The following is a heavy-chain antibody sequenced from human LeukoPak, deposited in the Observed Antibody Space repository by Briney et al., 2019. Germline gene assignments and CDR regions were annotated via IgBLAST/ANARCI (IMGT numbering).Heavy chain of an antibody. CDR3: ARDVGFYYYDSRGYGPVDY. V-gene: IGHV1-2*02. Sequence: GASVKVSCKASGYTFTSYYMHWVRQAPGQGLEWMGWINPKSGDTNSAQKFQGRVTMTRDTSISTAYMELNRLTSDDTAVYYCARDVGFYYYDSRGYGPVDYWGQGTLVTVSS. J-gene: IGHJ4*02. CDR2: INPKSGDT. CDR1: GYTFTSYY. D-gene: IGHD3-22*01.